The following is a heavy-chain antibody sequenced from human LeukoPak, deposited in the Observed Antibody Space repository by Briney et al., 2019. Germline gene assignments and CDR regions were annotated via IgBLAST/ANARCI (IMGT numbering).Heavy chain of an antibody. CDR1: GFTFSDYY. J-gene: IGHJ4*02. CDR3: ASRHRGSYYFDY. V-gene: IGHV3-11*01. D-gene: IGHD1-26*01. CDR2: ISSSGSTI. Sequence: GGSLRLSCAASGFTFSDYYMSWIRQAPGKGREWVSYISSSGSTIYYADSVKGRFTISRDNAKNSLYLQMNSLRAEDTAVYYCASRHRGSYYFDYWGQGTLVTVSS.